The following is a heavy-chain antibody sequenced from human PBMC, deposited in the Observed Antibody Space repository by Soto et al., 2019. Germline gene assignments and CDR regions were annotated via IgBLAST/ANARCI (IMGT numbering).Heavy chain of an antibody. CDR3: ARGAGSSSP. J-gene: IGHJ5*02. V-gene: IGHV1-3*01. CDR1: GYTFTSYA. Sequence: QVQLVQSGAEVKKPGASVKVSCKASGYTFTSYAMHWVRQAPGQRLEWMGWINAGNGNTKYSQKXQXXXTXXRDTSGSTAYMELSSLRSEDTAVYYCARGAGSSSPWGQGTLVTVSS. D-gene: IGHD6-13*01. CDR2: INAGNGNT.